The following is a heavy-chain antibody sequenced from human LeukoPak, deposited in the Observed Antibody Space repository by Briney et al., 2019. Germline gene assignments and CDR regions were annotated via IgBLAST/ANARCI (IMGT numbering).Heavy chain of an antibody. D-gene: IGHD2-21*01. Sequence: SQTLSLTCTVSGGSISSGDYYWSWIRQPPGKGLEWIGYTYYSGSTYYNPSLKSRATISVDTSKNQFSLKLSSVTAADTAVYYCARMGIEGWYFDLWGRGTLVTVSS. CDR1: GGSISSGDYY. CDR2: TYYSGST. CDR3: ARMGIEGWYFDL. J-gene: IGHJ2*01. V-gene: IGHV4-30-4*01.